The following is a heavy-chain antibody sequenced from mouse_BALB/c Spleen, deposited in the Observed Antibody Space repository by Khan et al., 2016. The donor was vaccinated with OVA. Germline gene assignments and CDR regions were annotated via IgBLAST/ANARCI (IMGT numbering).Heavy chain of an antibody. CDR2: MHFSGRT. CDR3: SIFDYDGIDH. J-gene: IGHJ2*01. D-gene: IGHD2-4*01. Sequence: EVKLLESGPDLVEPSQSLSLTCTVTGFSITSDYSWHWIRQFPGNKLEWLGYMHFSGRTNSNPSLKSRISITRDSSRNQFFLQLNSVTTEDSATYYCSIFDYDGIDHWGQGTTLTGSS. CDR1: GFSITSDYS. V-gene: IGHV3-1*02.